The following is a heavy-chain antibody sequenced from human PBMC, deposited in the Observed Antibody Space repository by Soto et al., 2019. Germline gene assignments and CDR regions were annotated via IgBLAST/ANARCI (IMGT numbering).Heavy chain of an antibody. Sequence: VQMLESGGGLVQPGGSLRLPCEVSGLTFSSYAMSWVRQSPGKGLEWVAVISGTGVSSQYADSVKGRFTISRDNSKNTMTLQMNSLRAEETAVYYGAKPRLVGGLIKYVDFASWGQGTLVTVSS. CDR2: ISGTGVSS. J-gene: IGHJ4*02. CDR1: GLTFSSYA. CDR3: AKPRLVGGLIKYVDFAS. D-gene: IGHD2-15*01. V-gene: IGHV3-23*01.